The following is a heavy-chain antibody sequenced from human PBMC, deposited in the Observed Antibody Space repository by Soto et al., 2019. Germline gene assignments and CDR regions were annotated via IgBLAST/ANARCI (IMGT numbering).Heavy chain of an antibody. CDR3: VVRHSNGYSVY. CDR1: GFTFSGSP. Sequence: EVQLVESGGDLVQPGGSLRLSCAASGFTFSGSPMHWVRQAPGKGPEYVSSITGDGGYTFYAVSVKGRFTISRDNSNNTLYLQIVSLRTEDTAVYYCVVRHSNGYSVYWGQGTQVTVSS. V-gene: IGHV3-64*07. CDR2: ITGDGGYT. D-gene: IGHD3-22*01. J-gene: IGHJ4*02.